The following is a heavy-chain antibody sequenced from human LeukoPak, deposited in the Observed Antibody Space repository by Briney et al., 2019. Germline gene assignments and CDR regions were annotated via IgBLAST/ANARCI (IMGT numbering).Heavy chain of an antibody. J-gene: IGHJ6*03. CDR3: ARDPYSGSYGADYYYYMDV. Sequence: GGSLRLSCAASGFTFSSYAMSWVRQAPGKGLEWVSAISGSGGSTYYADSVKGRFTISRDNAKSSLYLQMNSLRAEDTAVYYCARDPYSGSYGADYYYYMDVWGKGTTVTIS. CDR1: GFTFSSYA. CDR2: ISGSGGST. D-gene: IGHD1-26*01. V-gene: IGHV3-23*01.